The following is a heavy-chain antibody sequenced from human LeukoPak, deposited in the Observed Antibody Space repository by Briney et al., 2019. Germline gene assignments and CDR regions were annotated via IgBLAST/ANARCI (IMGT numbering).Heavy chain of an antibody. CDR2: LSGSGDNT. D-gene: IGHD3-10*01. J-gene: IGHJ2*01. CDR3: ARPASRGVGRYFDL. Sequence: PGGSLRLSCTASGFAFDEHGMSWVRQVPGKGLEWVSALSGSGDNTYYADSVKGRFTISRDNSKNTLYLQMNSLRAEDTALYYCARPASRGVGRYFDLWGRGSLVTVSS. CDR1: GFAFDEHG. V-gene: IGHV3-23*01.